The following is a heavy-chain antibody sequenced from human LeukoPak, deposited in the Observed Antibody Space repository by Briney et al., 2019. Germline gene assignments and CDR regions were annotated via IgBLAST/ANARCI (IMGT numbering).Heavy chain of an antibody. Sequence: GASVKVSCKASGYTFTSYAMHWVRQAPGQRLEWMGWINAGNGNTKYSQKFQGRVTITRDTSASTAYMELSSLRSEDTAVYYCARATYYYGSGSYSLGYWGQGTLVTVSS. CDR3: ARATYYYGSGSYSLGY. J-gene: IGHJ4*01. CDR2: INAGNGNT. CDR1: GYTFTSYA. V-gene: IGHV1-3*01. D-gene: IGHD3-10*01.